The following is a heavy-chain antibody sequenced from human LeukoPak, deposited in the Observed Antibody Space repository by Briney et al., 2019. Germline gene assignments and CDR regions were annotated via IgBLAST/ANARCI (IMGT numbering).Heavy chain of an antibody. V-gene: IGHV3-23*01. J-gene: IGHJ4*02. CDR3: AKDTEYYYYDSSGYPEGGFDY. CDR2: NSGSGNST. Sequence: PGGSLRLSCVASGFTLSHYAMNWVRQAPGKGLEWVSANSGSGNSTYYADSVKGRFTISRDNSKNTLYLQMNSLRAEDTAVYYCAKDTEYYYYDSSGYPEGGFDYWGQGTLVTVSS. D-gene: IGHD3-22*01. CDR1: GFTLSHYA.